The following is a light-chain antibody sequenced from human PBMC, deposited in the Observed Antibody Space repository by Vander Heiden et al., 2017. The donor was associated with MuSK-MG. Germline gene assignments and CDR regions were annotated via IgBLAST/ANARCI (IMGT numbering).Light chain of an antibody. CDR3: QQLKSDPIT. V-gene: IGKV1-9*01. CDR1: QGISSY. J-gene: IGKJ5*01. Sequence: DIQLTQSPSFLSASVGDRVTITCRASQGISSYLAWYQQKPGKAPKLLIYAASTLQSGVPSRFSGSGSGTEFTLTISSLKPEDFATYYCQQLKSDPITFGQGTRLEMK. CDR2: AAS.